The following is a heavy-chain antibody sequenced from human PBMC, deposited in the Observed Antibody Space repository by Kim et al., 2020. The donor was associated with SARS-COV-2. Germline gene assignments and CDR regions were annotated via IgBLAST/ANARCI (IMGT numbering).Heavy chain of an antibody. CDR3: ARDSRMDLDY. J-gene: IGHJ4*02. CDR2: ISYDGSNK. D-gene: IGHD2-2*01. Sequence: GGSLRLSCAASGFTFSSYAMHWVRQAPGKGLEWVAVISYDGSNKYYADSVKGRFTISRDNSKNTLYLQMNSLRAEDTAVYYCARDSRMDLDYWGQGTLVTVSS. CDR1: GFTFSSYA. V-gene: IGHV3-30-3*01.